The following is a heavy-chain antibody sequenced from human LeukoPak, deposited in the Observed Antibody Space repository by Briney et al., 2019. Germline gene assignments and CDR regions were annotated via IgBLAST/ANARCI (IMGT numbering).Heavy chain of an antibody. CDR3: ARATYDLLTGYYLDS. J-gene: IGHJ4*02. CDR2: SYYTGST. Sequence: SETLSLTCSVSGGSITSGRYYWTWIRQYPEKGLEWIGYSYYTGSTHYKPSLKSRAAISLDKSRNQFSLNLTSATAADTAVYYCARATYDLLTGYYLDSWGQGTLVTVSS. D-gene: IGHD3-9*01. CDR1: GGSITSGRYY. V-gene: IGHV4-31*03.